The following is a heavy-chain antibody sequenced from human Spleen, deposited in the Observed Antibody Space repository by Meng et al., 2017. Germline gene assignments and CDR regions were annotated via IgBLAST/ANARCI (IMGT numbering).Heavy chain of an antibody. D-gene: IGHD1-20*01. Sequence: GESLKISCAASGFTFSSYSMNWVRQAPGKGLEWVSSISSSSSYIYYADSVKGRFTISRDNAKKSLYLQMNSLRAEDTARYYCARDNGNDGYDYWGQGTVVTVSS. V-gene: IGHV3-21*04. CDR2: ISSSSSYI. CDR3: ARDNGNDGYDY. J-gene: IGHJ4*02. CDR1: GFTFSSYS.